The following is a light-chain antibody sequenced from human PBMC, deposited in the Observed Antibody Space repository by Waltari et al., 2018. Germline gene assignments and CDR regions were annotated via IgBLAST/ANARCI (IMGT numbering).Light chain of an antibody. Sequence: SYDLTPPPSVSVSPGQTATTPCPGDNSGEEYACWYQQKPGQSPVLVMYQDNKRPSGIPERFSGSNSGNTATLTISGTQALDEADYYCQAWHSSTVVFGGGTKLTVL. CDR1: NSGEEY. CDR3: QAWHSSTVV. V-gene: IGLV3-1*01. J-gene: IGLJ2*01. CDR2: QDN.